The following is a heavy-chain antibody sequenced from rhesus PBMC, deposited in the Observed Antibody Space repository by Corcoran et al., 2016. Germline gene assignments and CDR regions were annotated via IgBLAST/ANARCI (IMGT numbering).Heavy chain of an antibody. CDR3: TTSGDDYGELFEF. J-gene: IGHJ1*01. CDR2: LNAAGSST. V-gene: IGHV3-28*02. CDR1: GFTFSNYW. Sequence: EVQVVESGGDLAKPGGSLRLSCTAPGFTFSNYWMYWVRPAPGRGLEWISALNAAGSSTYYSDTVKGRFTISRENAKSILYLQMDSLIIEDTAVYFCTTSGDDYGELFEFWGQGALVTVSS. D-gene: IGHD4-29*01.